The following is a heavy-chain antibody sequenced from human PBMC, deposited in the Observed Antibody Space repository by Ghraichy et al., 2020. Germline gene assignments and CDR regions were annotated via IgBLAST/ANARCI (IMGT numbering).Heavy chain of an antibody. CDR2: ISFSGANT. CDR3: AKAWGYCSAATCPSYNWFDP. D-gene: IGHD2-15*01. Sequence: GGSLRLSCAASGFPFSSYAMSWVRQTPGKGLEWVSSISFSGANTYYAVSVKGRFTISRDNSKNTLYLQMNSLRADDTAVYYCAKAWGYCSAATCPSYNWFDPWGQGTLVTFSS. J-gene: IGHJ5*02. CDR1: GFPFSSYA. V-gene: IGHV3-23*01.